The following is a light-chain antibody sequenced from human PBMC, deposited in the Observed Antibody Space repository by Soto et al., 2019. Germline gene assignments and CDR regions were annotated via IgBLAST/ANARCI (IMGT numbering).Light chain of an antibody. Sequence: QSVLTQPPSASEAPRQRVTISCSGSSSNIGNNAVNWYQQLPGKAPKLLIYYDDLLPSGVSDRFSGSKSGTSASLAISGLQSEDEADYYCAAWDDSLNGQVFGTGTKVTVL. CDR1: SSNIGNNA. J-gene: IGLJ1*01. CDR3: AAWDDSLNGQV. CDR2: YDD. V-gene: IGLV1-36*01.